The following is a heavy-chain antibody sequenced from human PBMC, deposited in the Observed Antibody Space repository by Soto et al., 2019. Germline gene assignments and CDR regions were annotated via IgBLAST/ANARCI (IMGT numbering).Heavy chain of an antibody. D-gene: IGHD2-15*01. CDR1: GFSLSNARMG. V-gene: IGHV2-26*01. Sequence: QVTLKESGPVLVKPTETLTLTCTVSGFSLSNARMGVSWIRQPPGKALEWLAHIFSNDEKSYSTSLKSRLTISNDTTKSQVVLTMTHMDPVDTATYYCARMLYCSCGSCYSADDAFDIWGQGTMVTVSS. CDR3: ARMLYCSCGSCYSADDAFDI. CDR2: IFSNDEK. J-gene: IGHJ3*02.